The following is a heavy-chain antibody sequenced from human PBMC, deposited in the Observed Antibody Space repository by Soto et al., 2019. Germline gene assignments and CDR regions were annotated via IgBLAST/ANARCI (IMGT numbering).Heavy chain of an antibody. CDR3: AHRVDYRGSWNTGYFDY. D-gene: IGHD2-15*01. CDR2: IYWDDDK. J-gene: IGHJ4*02. V-gene: IGHV2-5*02. Sequence: QITLKESGPTLVKPTQTLTLTCSFSGFSLSTTGVAVGWIRQPPGKALECLVLIYWDDDKRYSPSLKSRLTLTRXXSXTXXGLTMTDMDPVATATYYCAHRVDYRGSWNTGYFDYWGQGTLVTVSS. CDR1: GFSLSTTGVA.